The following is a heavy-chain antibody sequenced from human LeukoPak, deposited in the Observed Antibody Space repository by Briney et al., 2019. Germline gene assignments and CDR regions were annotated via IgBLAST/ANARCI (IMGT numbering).Heavy chain of an antibody. D-gene: IGHD3-22*01. Sequence: GGSLRLSSAASGFTFSSYSMNWVRQAPGKGLEWVSYISSSSSTIYYADSVKGRFTISRDNAKNSLYLQMNSLRAEDTAVYYCARVSITMIVVGDYWGQGTLVTVSS. J-gene: IGHJ4*02. CDR3: ARVSITMIVVGDY. V-gene: IGHV3-48*01. CDR1: GFTFSSYS. CDR2: ISSSSSTI.